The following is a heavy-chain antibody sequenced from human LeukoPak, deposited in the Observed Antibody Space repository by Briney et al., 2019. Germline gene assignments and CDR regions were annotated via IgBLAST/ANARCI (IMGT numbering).Heavy chain of an antibody. J-gene: IGHJ3*02. V-gene: IGHV4-31*03. CDR2: IYYSGST. D-gene: IGHD2/OR15-2a*01. Sequence: SETLSLTCTVSGGSISSRTYYWSWIRQHPGEGLEWIGYIYYSGSTYYNPSLKSRVSISVDTSKNHFSLKLSSVTAADTAVYFCARDRRGLDFYDAFDIWGQGTMVTVSS. CDR1: GGSISSRTYY. CDR3: ARDRRGLDFYDAFDI.